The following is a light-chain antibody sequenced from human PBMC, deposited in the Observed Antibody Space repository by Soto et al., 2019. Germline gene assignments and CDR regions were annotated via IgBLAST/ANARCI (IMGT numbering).Light chain of an antibody. CDR3: CSYAGSSTPWV. CDR1: SSDVGSYNL. Sequence: QSALTQPASVSGSPGQSITISCTGTSSDVGSYNLVSWYQQHPGKAPKLMIYEGSKRPSGVSNRFSGSKSGNTASLTISGLQAEDEADYYCCSYAGSSTPWVFGGGTKAIVL. CDR2: EGS. V-gene: IGLV2-23*01. J-gene: IGLJ3*02.